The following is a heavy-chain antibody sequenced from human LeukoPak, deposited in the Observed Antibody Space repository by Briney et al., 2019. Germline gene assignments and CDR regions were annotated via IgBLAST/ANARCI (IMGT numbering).Heavy chain of an antibody. CDR2: IYYSGST. J-gene: IGHJ6*04. D-gene: IGHD2-15*01. Sequence: SETLSLTCTVSGGSISSYYWSCVRHPPGKGLEWIGYIYYSGSTNYNPSLKSRVTISVDTSKNQFSLKLSSVTAADTAVYYCARGAKVGGYYYGMDVWGKGTTVTVSS. CDR3: ARGAKVGGYYYGMDV. V-gene: IGHV4-59*01. CDR1: GGSISSYY.